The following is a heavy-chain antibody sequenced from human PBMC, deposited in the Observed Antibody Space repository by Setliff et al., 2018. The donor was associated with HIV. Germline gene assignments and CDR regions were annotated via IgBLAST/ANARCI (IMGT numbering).Heavy chain of an antibody. V-gene: IGHV3-43D*03. D-gene: IGHD3-16*01. CDR2: INWNGGRT. CDR3: AKTTGSVLGTYYFDS. CDR1: GFTFDDYA. J-gene: IGHJ4*02. Sequence: GGSLRLSCAASGFTFDDYAMYWVRQAPGKALEWVSLINWNGGRTFYSDSVKGRFTISRDNSENFLYLQMHSLRLDDTAIYYCAKTTGSVLGTYYFDSWGQGTRVTVAS.